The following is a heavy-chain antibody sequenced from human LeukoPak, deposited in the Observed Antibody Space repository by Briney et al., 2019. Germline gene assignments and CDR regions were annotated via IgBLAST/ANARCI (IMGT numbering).Heavy chain of an antibody. CDR3: ARVRGSYYSLYFDY. V-gene: IGHV4-59*01. Sequence: PSGTLSLTCTVSGGSISSYYWSWIRQPPGKGLEWIGYIYYSGSTNYNPSLKSRVTISVDTSKNQFSLKLSSVTAADTAVYYCARVRGSYYSLYFDYWGQGTLVTVSS. D-gene: IGHD1-26*01. CDR1: GGSISSYY. J-gene: IGHJ4*02. CDR2: IYYSGST.